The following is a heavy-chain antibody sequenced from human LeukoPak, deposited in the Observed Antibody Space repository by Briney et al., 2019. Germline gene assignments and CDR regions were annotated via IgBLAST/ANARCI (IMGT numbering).Heavy chain of an antibody. Sequence: PGGSLRLSCAASGFTFSSYAMSWVRQAPGKGLVWVSAISGSGGSTYYADSVKGRFTISRDNSKNTLYLQMNSLRAEDTAVYYCAKDYYGSGSSIYYFDYWGQGTLVTVSS. CDR1: GFTFSSYA. J-gene: IGHJ4*02. CDR2: ISGSGGST. D-gene: IGHD3-10*01. V-gene: IGHV3-23*01. CDR3: AKDYYGSGSSIYYFDY.